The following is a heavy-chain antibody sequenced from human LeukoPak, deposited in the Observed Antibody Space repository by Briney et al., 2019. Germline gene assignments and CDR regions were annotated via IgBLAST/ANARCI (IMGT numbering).Heavy chain of an antibody. J-gene: IGHJ6*03. Sequence: NPGGSLRLSCAASGFTFSSYSMNWVRQAPGKGLEWVSSISSSSSYIYYADSVKGRFTISRDNAKNSLYLQMNSLRAEDTAVYYCARAAYYDFWSGYKFYYYYYMDVWGKGTTVTVSS. CDR3: ARAAYYDFWSGYKFYYYYYMDV. CDR2: ISSSSSYI. D-gene: IGHD3-3*01. CDR1: GFTFSSYS. V-gene: IGHV3-21*01.